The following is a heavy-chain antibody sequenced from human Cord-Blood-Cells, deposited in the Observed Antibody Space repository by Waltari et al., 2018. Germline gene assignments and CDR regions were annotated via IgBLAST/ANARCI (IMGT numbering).Heavy chain of an antibody. V-gene: IGHV4-39*01. CDR1: GGSLSSSSYY. J-gene: IGHJ6*03. Sequence: QLQLQESGPGLVKPSETLSLTCTVSGGSLSSSSYYWGWIRQPPGKGLEWIGSIYYSGGTYYNPPLKSRVTISVDTSKSQFSLKLSSVTAADTAVYYCARTAKYYDFWSGYSTHYYYYYMDVWGKGTTVTVSS. CDR3: ARTAKYYDFWSGYSTHYYYYYMDV. CDR2: IYYSGGT. D-gene: IGHD3-3*01.